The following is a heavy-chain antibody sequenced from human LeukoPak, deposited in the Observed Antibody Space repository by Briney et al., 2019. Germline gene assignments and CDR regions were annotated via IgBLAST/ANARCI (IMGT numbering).Heavy chain of an antibody. CDR1: GYSFSSNW. D-gene: IGHD3-22*01. Sequence: GESLKISCKGSGYSFSSNWIGWVRQVPGKGLEWMGIIYPGDSDTRYSPSFQGQVTISADKSISTAYLQWSSLKASDTAMYYCARLYDSSGSIVGGIYYYYGMDVWGQGTTVTVSS. J-gene: IGHJ6*02. V-gene: IGHV5-51*01. CDR3: ARLYDSSGSIVGGIYYYYGMDV. CDR2: IYPGDSDT.